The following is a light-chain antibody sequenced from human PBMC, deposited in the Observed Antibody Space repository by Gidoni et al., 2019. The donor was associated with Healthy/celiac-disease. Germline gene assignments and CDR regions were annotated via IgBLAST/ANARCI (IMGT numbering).Light chain of an antibody. Sequence: QSALTQPASVSGSPGQSITIACTGTSSDVGGYNYVSWDQQHPGKAPKLMIYEVSNRPSGVSNRFSGSKSGNTASLTISGLQAEDEADYYCSSYTSSSPYVFGTGTKVTVL. CDR2: EVS. V-gene: IGLV2-14*01. CDR3: SSYTSSSPYV. J-gene: IGLJ1*01. CDR1: SSDVGGYNY.